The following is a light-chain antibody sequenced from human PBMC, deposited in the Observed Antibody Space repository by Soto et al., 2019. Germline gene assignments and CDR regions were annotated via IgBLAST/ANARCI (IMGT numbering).Light chain of an antibody. CDR2: GAS. Sequence: EIVLTQSPGTLSLSPGEGATLSCRASQSVSSSYLAWYQQKPGQAPRLLIYGASSRATGIPDRFSGSGSGTDFTLTISRLEPEDFAVYYCQQYGSSTGWTFGQGTKVDIK. J-gene: IGKJ1*01. CDR1: QSVSSSY. V-gene: IGKV3-20*01. CDR3: QQYGSSTGWT.